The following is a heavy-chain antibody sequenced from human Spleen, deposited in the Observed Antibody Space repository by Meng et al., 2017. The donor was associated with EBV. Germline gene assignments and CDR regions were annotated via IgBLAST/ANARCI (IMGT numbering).Heavy chain of an antibody. CDR2: INPNSGVT. V-gene: IGHV1-2*06. CDR1: GYAFAVYY. Sequence: QAEVGQRGGAVYDPGASVKDSCKASGYAFAVYYIHWVRQAPGQGLEWMGRINPNSGVTDYAQKFQGRVTMTRDTSISTAYLDLSRLRSDDTAVYYCATLDYGNYEFDYWGQGTLVTVSS. D-gene: IGHD4-11*01. CDR3: ATLDYGNYEFDY. J-gene: IGHJ4*02.